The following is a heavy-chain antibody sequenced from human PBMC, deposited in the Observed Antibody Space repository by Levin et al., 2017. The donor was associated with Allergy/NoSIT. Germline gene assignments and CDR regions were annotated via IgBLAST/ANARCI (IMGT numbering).Heavy chain of an antibody. CDR1: GGSISSYY. CDR3: AAYSGSYESYLQH. Sequence: GSLRLSCTVSGGSISSYYWSWIRQPAGKGLEWIGRIYTSGSTNYNPSLKSRVTMSVDTSKNQFSLKLSSVTAADTAVYYCAAYSGSYESYLQHWGQGTLVTVSS. J-gene: IGHJ1*01. D-gene: IGHD1-26*01. CDR2: IYTSGST. V-gene: IGHV4-4*07.